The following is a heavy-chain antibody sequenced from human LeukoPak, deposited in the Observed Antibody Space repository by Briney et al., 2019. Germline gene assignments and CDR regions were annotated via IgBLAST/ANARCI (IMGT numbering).Heavy chain of an antibody. V-gene: IGHV4-59*01. D-gene: IGHD6-13*01. CDR3: AREVVAAAGTVDY. Sequence: SETLSLTCTVSGGSISSYYWSWIRQPPGKGLEWIGYIYYSGSTNYNPSLKSRVTISVDTSKNQFSLKLTSVTAADTAVYYCAREVVAAAGTVDYWGQGTLVTVSS. CDR1: GGSISSYY. J-gene: IGHJ4*02. CDR2: IYYSGST.